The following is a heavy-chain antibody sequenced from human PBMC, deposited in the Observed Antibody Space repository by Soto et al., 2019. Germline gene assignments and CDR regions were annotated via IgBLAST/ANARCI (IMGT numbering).Heavy chain of an antibody. CDR3: AKARGLTTDCYVPDY. CDR1: GFTFSTYT. Sequence: SLRLSCVASGFTFSTYTMSWVRQAPGKGLEWVSSISGGGGSPSYADSVQGRFSISRDNAKNTLYLQMNSLRGEDTATYYCAKARGLTTDCYVPDYWGQGALVTVSS. V-gene: IGHV3-23*01. CDR2: ISGGGGSP. D-gene: IGHD4-17*01. J-gene: IGHJ4*02.